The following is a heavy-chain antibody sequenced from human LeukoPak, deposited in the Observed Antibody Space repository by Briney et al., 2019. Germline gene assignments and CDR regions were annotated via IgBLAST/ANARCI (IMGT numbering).Heavy chain of an antibody. J-gene: IGHJ4*02. V-gene: IGHV3-30*18. CDR2: ISYDGSNK. CDR3: AKNQWLASYFDY. D-gene: IGHD6-19*01. CDR1: GFTFSSYG. Sequence: GGSLRLSCAASGFTFSSYGMHWVRQAPGKGLEWVAVISYDGSNKYYADSVRGRFTISRDNSKITLYLQMNSLRAEDTAVYYCAKNQWLASYFDYWGQGTLVTVSS.